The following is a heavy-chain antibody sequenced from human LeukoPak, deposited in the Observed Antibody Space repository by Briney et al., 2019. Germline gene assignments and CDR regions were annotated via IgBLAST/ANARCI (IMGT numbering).Heavy chain of an antibody. V-gene: IGHV1-2*06. Sequence: ASVKVSCKASGGTFSSYAISWERQAPGQGLEWMGRINANSGVTEYQQKFQGRVTMTRDTSVSTAYVEVNWLISDDTAIYYCARDVSSTPNWEFDYWGQGTLVTVSS. CDR2: INANSGVT. CDR1: GGTFSSYA. D-gene: IGHD1-26*01. J-gene: IGHJ4*02. CDR3: ARDVSSTPNWEFDY.